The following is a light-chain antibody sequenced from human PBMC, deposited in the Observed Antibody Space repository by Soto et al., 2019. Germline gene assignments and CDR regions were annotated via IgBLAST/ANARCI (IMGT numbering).Light chain of an antibody. CDR2: DAS. V-gene: IGKV3-11*01. CDR1: QSFSSY. Sequence: VLTQSPATLSLSPGERATLSCRASQSFSSYLSCYQQKPGQAPRLLIYDASNRATGIPARFSGSGSGTDFTLTISSLEPEDFAVYYCQQRSNRPLTFGGGTKADI. CDR3: QQRSNRPLT. J-gene: IGKJ4*01.